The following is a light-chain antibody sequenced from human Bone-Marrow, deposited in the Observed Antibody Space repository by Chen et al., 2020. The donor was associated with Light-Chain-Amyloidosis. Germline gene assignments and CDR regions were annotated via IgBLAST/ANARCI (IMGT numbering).Light chain of an antibody. J-gene: IGLJ3*02. CDR3: QVWDRSSDRPV. Sequence: SYVLTQPSSVSVAPGQTATIACGGNNIGSTSVHWYQQTPGQAPLLVVYDDSDRPSGIPARLSGCNSGNTATLTISRVEAGDEADYSCQVWDRSSDRPVFGGGTKLTFL. CDR2: DDS. V-gene: IGLV3-21*02. CDR1: NIGSTS.